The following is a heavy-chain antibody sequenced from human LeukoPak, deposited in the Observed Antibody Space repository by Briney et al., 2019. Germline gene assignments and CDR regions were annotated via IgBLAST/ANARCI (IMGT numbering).Heavy chain of an antibody. CDR2: INHTGGT. CDR1: GGSFSGYY. D-gene: IGHD3-9*01. Sequence: SETLSLTCAVYGGSFSGYYWSWVRQPPGKGLEWIGEINHTGGTNYNLSLKSRVTISVDTSKNQFSLKLSSVTAADTAVYYCARVRYFDWLPLDYWGQGNLVTVSS. V-gene: IGHV4-34*01. J-gene: IGHJ4*02. CDR3: ARVRYFDWLPLDY.